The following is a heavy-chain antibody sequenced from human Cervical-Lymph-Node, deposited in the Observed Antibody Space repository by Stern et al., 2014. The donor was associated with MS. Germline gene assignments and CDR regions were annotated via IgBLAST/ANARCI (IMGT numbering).Heavy chain of an antibody. CDR3: ARTLLLLFGDFSSRWFDP. D-gene: IGHD2-21*01. CDR2: LFPNDEQ. Sequence: QITLKESGPVLVKSTETLTLTCTVSGFSLRKAGMGVGWIRQPPGKALEWLAHLFPNDEQSYRTSLKSRLTISKDTSKRQVVLTMTNMDPLDTATYYCARTLLLLFGDFSSRWFDPWGQGTLVTVSS. J-gene: IGHJ5*02. CDR1: GFSLRKAGMG. V-gene: IGHV2-26*01.